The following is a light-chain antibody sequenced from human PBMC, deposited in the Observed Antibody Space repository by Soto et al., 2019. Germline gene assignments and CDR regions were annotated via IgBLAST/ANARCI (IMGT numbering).Light chain of an antibody. J-gene: IGKJ1*01. V-gene: IGKV3-20*01. CDR1: QSVGNS. CDR2: GAS. Sequence: VVMTQSPGTLSVSPGEGVTLSCRASQSVGNSLAWYQQKPGQAPRLLIFGASNRATGIPDRFSGSGSGTDFTLTISRLEPEDFAVYYCQQYGSSGTFGQGTKVEIK. CDR3: QQYGSSGT.